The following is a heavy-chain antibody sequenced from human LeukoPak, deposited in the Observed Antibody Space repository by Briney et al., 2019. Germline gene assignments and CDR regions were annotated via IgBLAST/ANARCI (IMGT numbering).Heavy chain of an antibody. Sequence: GESLKISCKGSGYTFTSYDINWVRQATGQGLEWMGWMNPNSGNTGYAQKFQGRVTITRNTSISTAYMELSSLRSEDTAVYYCARDFYDAGFFDYWGQGTLVTVSS. CDR3: ARDFYDAGFFDY. D-gene: IGHD2/OR15-2a*01. CDR1: GYTFTSYD. CDR2: MNPNSGNT. V-gene: IGHV1-8*03. J-gene: IGHJ4*02.